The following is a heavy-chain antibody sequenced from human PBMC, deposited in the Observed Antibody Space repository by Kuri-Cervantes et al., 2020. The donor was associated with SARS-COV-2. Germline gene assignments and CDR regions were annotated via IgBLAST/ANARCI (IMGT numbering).Heavy chain of an antibody. Sequence: SQTLSLTCAVSGDSVSSNIAAWNWIRQSPSRGLEWLGRTYYRSEWNTDYAVSVQSRISIHPDIDKNQFSLQLNSVTAEDTALYHCARSPHRGIPYLDSWGQGTLVTVSS. D-gene: IGHD2-21*01. CDR1: GDSVSSNIAA. V-gene: IGHV6-1*01. CDR3: ARSPHRGIPYLDS. CDR2: TYYRSEWNT. J-gene: IGHJ4*02.